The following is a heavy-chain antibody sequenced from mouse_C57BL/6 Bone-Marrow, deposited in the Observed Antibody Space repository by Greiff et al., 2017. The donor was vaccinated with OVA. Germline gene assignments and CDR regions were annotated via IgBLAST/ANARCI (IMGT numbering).Heavy chain of an antibody. CDR1: GYSFTGYY. Sequence: VQLQQSGTELVKPGASVKLSCKASGYSFTGYYMNWVKQSPEKSLEWIGEINPSTGGTTYNQKFKAKATLTVDKSSSTAYMQLKSLTSEDSAVYYCARGGWFYAMDYWGQGTSVTVSS. CDR3: ARGGWFYAMDY. D-gene: IGHD1-1*02. J-gene: IGHJ4*01. CDR2: INPSTGGT. V-gene: IGHV1-42*01.